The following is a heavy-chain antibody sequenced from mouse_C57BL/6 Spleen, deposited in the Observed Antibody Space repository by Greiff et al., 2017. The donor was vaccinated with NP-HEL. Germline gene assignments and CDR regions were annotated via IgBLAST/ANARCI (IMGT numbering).Heavy chain of an antibody. J-gene: IGHJ4*01. D-gene: IGHD3-1*01. CDR1: GYTFTDYY. Sequence: QVHVKQSGAELVRPGASVKLSCKASGYTFTDYYINWVKQRPGQGLEWIARIYPGSGNTYYNEKFKGKATLTAEKSSSTAYMQLSSLTSEDSAVYFCARSGWDPAMDYWGQGTSVTVSS. CDR3: ARSGWDPAMDY. V-gene: IGHV1-76*01. CDR2: IYPGSGNT.